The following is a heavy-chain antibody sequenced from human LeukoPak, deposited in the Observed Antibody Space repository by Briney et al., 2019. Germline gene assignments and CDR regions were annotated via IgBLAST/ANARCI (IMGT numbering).Heavy chain of an antibody. CDR1: GFTFSYYA. CDR3: AREGTARDAFDI. D-gene: IGHD2-21*02. V-gene: IGHV3-30-3*01. Sequence: PGRSLRLSRAASGFTFSYYAMHWVRQAPGKGLEWVAFISSDGSDKYYADSMKGRFTISRDNSKNTLYLQMTSLRGEDTAMYYCAREGTARDAFDIWGQGTMVTVSS. J-gene: IGHJ3*02. CDR2: ISSDGSDK.